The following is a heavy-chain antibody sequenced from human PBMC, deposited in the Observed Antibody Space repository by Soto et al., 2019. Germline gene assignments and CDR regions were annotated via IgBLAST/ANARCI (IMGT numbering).Heavy chain of an antibody. CDR2: ISGSGGST. Sequence: GGSLRLSCAASGFTFSSYAMSWVRQAPGKGLEWVSAISGSGGSTYYADSVKGRFTISRDNSKNTLHLQMNSLRAEDTAVYYCAKNLYARPYYYYYGMDVWGQGTTVTVSS. V-gene: IGHV3-23*01. D-gene: IGHD2-8*01. CDR1: GFTFSSYA. CDR3: AKNLYARPYYYYYGMDV. J-gene: IGHJ6*02.